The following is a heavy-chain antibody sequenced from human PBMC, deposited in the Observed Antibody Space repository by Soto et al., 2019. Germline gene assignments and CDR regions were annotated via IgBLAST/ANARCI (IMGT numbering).Heavy chain of an antibody. CDR1: GFTFSSYA. Sequence: EVQLLESGGGLVQPGGSLRLSCAASGFTFSSYAMSWVRQAPGKGLEWVSAISGSGGSPYYADSVKGRFTISRDNSKNTLYLQMNSLRAEDTAVYYCAKAYYYGSGSYFFEGYYGMDVWGQGTTVTVSS. CDR2: ISGSGGSP. D-gene: IGHD3-10*01. CDR3: AKAYYYGSGSYFFEGYYGMDV. J-gene: IGHJ6*02. V-gene: IGHV3-23*01.